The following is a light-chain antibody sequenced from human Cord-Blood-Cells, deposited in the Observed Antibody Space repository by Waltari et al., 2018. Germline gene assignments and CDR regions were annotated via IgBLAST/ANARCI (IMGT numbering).Light chain of an antibody. CDR2: YKSDQHK. J-gene: IGLJ3*02. V-gene: IGLV5-45*01. CDR3: LMCHSSAGV. CDR1: SGIHVGTYR. Sequence: QAVLTQRASRSASPGASASLTCTLHSGIHVGTYRVYWYQQIPASPPQYRLRYKSDQHKQKRSGGPSRYAGSKDASANAGRFIISGSQSEDEADYYCLMCHSSAGVFGGGTKLTAL.